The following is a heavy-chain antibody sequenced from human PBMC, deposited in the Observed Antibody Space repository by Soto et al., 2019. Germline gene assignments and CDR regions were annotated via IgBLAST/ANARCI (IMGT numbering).Heavy chain of an antibody. V-gene: IGHV3-30*18. J-gene: IGHJ4*02. D-gene: IGHD5-18*01. Sequence: QVQLVESGGGVVQPGRSLRLSCAASGFTFSSYGMHWVRQAPGKGLEWVAVISYDGSNKYYADSVKGRFTISRDNSKNTLYLQMNSLRAEDTAVYYCAKAPTAMVPIWGQGTLVTVSS. CDR3: AKAPTAMVPI. CDR1: GFTFSSYG. CDR2: ISYDGSNK.